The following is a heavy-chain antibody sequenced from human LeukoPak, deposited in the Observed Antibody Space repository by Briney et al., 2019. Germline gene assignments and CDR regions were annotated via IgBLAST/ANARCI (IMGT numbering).Heavy chain of an antibody. Sequence: SEPLSLTCGVYVGSFSGYYWSWLRQSPGGGLEWIGEINHSGSILYNLSLKRRVTLSVDMSKNQFSLKLTSVTAADTAVYYCARVAYCTNGVCYDYFDYWGQGTLVTVSS. CDR1: VGSFSGYY. V-gene: IGHV4-34*01. CDR3: ARVAYCTNGVCYDYFDY. CDR2: INHSGSI. J-gene: IGHJ4*02. D-gene: IGHD2-8*01.